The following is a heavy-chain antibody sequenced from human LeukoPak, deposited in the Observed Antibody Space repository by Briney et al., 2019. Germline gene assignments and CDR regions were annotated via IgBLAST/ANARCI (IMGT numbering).Heavy chain of an antibody. CDR1: GGSISLYY. CDR2: IYYNGIT. V-gene: IGHV4-59*08. D-gene: IGHD6-25*01. Sequence: ASETLSLTCTLSGGSISLYYWSWIRQPPGKGLEWIGYIYYNGITNYNPSLKSRLTISVDTSRNQFSLKLSSVTAADTAVYYCAKQHPSGPGSGLYYWGQGTVVIVSS. J-gene: IGHJ4*02. CDR3: AKQHPSGPGSGLYY.